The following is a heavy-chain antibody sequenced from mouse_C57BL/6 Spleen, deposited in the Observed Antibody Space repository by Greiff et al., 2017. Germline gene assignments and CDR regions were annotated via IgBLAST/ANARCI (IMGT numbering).Heavy chain of an antibody. D-gene: IGHD2-3*01. CDR3: ARGGYYPYYAMDY. CDR1: GFTFSDYY. CDR2: INYDGSST. V-gene: IGHV5-16*01. Sequence: EVKVVESEGGLVQPGSSMKLSCTASGFTFSDYYMAWVRQVPEKGLEWVANINYDGSSTYYLDSLKSRFIISRDNAKNILYLQMSSLKSEDTATYYCARGGYYPYYAMDYWGQGTSVTVSS. J-gene: IGHJ4*01.